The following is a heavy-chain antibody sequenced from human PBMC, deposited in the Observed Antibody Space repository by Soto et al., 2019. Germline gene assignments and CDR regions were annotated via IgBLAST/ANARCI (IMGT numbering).Heavy chain of an antibody. D-gene: IGHD3-10*01. CDR1: GGSISSGGYY. V-gene: IGHV4-31*03. CDR2: IYYSGST. CDR3: ARGWGDYYGSGSYYNPNWFEP. Sequence: QVQLQESGPGLVKPSQTLSLTCTVSGGSISSGGYYWSWIRQHPGKGLEWIGYIYYSGSTYYNPSLKSRVTISVDTSKNQFSLKLSSVTAADTAVYYCARGWGDYYGSGSYYNPNWFEPWGQGTLVTVSS. J-gene: IGHJ5*02.